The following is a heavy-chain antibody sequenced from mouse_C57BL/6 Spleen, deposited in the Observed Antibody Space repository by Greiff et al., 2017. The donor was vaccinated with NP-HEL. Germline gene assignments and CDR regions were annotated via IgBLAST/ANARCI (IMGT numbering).Heavy chain of an antibody. J-gene: IGHJ2*01. Sequence: EVQLQQSGPELVKPGASVKISCKASGYTFTDYYMNWVKQSHGKSLEWIGDINPNNGGTSYNQKFKGKATLTVDKSSSTAYMELRSLTSEDSAVYYCARSAGNFDYWGQGTTLTVSS. V-gene: IGHV1-26*01. CDR3: ARSAGNFDY. CDR2: INPNNGGT. CDR1: GYTFTDYY. D-gene: IGHD4-1*01.